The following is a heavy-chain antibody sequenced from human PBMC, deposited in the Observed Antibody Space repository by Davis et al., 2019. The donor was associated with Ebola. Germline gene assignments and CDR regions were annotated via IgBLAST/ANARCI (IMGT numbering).Heavy chain of an antibody. D-gene: IGHD5-12*01. J-gene: IGHJ6*02. Sequence: GESLKISCAASGFTFSSYWMHWVRQAPGKGLVWVSRINSDGSSTSYADSVKGRFTISRDNAKNTLYLQMNSLSAEDTAVYYCARDRVGSGYLYGMDVWGQGTTVTVSS. V-gene: IGHV3-74*01. CDR1: GFTFSSYW. CDR3: ARDRVGSGYLYGMDV. CDR2: INSDGSST.